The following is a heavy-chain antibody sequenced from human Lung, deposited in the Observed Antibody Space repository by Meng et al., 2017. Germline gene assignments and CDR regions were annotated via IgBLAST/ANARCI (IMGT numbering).Heavy chain of an antibody. V-gene: IGHV3-21*01. D-gene: IGHD2-15*01. CDR3: ARFETVGVATGDF. CDR1: GFTFGNYS. CDR2: ISSDSRYI. J-gene: IGHJ4*02. Sequence: EVQLVESGGGLVTPGGSLRLSCAASGFTFGNYSMNWVRQAPGKGLEWVSSISSDSRYIFYADSVKGRFTISRDNAKNSLYLQMNSLSPEDTAVFYCARFETVGVATGDFWGQGTLVTVSS.